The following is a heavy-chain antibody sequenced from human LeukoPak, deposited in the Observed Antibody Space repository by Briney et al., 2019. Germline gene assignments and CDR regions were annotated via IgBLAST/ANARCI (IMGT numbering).Heavy chain of an antibody. D-gene: IGHD6-19*01. CDR3: ARSAAVTGQFDF. J-gene: IGHJ4*02. CDR2: IYHAGST. V-gene: IGHV4-4*02. CDR1: GASISSSNW. Sequence: PSGTLSLTCTVSGASISSSNWWTWVRQPPGEALEWIGEIYHAGSTKYNPSLRSRLTISVDKSKNSFSLSLTSVTAADTAFYYCARSAAVTGQFDFWGQGTLVTVSS.